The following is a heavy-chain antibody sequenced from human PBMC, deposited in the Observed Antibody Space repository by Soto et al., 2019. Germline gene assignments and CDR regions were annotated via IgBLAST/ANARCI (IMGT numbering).Heavy chain of an antibody. V-gene: IGHV1-69*06. CDR1: GGTFSSYA. CDR2: IIPIFGTA. Sequence: ASVKVSCKASGGTFSSYAISWVRQAPGQGLEWMGGIIPIFGTANYAQKFQGRVTITADKSTSTAYMELSSLRSEDTAVYYCARSHVDYYDSSGYYYRAFQHWGQGTLVTVSS. D-gene: IGHD3-22*01. CDR3: ARSHVDYYDSSGYYYRAFQH. J-gene: IGHJ1*01.